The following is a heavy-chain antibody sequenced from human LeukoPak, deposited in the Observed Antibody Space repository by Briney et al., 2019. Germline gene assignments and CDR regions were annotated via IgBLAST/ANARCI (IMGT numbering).Heavy chain of an antibody. J-gene: IGHJ4*02. CDR3: VIGVGWQPDY. Sequence: KTSETLSLTCTVFGDSVTGYFLNWVRQPLGKGLEWIGHIYKIGTTNYNPSLKSRLTISADTSKNQFSLQLRSVTAADTAVYYCVIGVGWQPDYWGQGALVTVSS. D-gene: IGHD2-15*01. CDR1: GDSVTGYF. CDR2: IYKIGTT. V-gene: IGHV4-59*02.